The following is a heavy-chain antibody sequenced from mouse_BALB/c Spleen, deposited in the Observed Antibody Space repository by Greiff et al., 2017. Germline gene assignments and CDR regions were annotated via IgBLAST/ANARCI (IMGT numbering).Heavy chain of an antibody. V-gene: IGHV6-6*02. CDR1: GFTFSNYW. CDR3: TRVRREYYYAMDY. Sequence: EVQLVESGGGLVQPGGSMKLSCVASGFTFSNYWMNWVRQSPEKGLEWVAEIRLKSNNYATHYAESVKGRFTISRDDSKSSVYLQMNNLRAEDTGIYYCTRVRREYYYAMDYWGQGTSVTVSS. CDR2: IRLKSNNYAT. D-gene: IGHD2-14*01. J-gene: IGHJ4*01.